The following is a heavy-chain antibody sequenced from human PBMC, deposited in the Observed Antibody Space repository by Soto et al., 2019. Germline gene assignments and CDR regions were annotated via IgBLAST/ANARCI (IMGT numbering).Heavy chain of an antibody. J-gene: IGHJ5*02. D-gene: IGHD1-26*01. CDR1: GYSISSSNW. CDR3: ATQEVGGSYVYTFDP. Sequence: SDTLSLTCAVSGYSISSSNWWGWIRQPPGKGLEWIGYMSYTGSTNYSPSLKSRVTMSVDTSKNQFSLKLNSVTAADTAVYYCATQEVGGSYVYTFDPWGQGTLVTVSS. V-gene: IGHV4-28*01. CDR2: MSYTGST.